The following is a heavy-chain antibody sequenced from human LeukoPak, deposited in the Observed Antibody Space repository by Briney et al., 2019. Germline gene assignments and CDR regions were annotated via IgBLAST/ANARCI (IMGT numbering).Heavy chain of an antibody. CDR3: ARERAAADTDAFDI. J-gene: IGHJ1*01. CDR2: MSSSTSAI. CDR1: GFTFSSYN. Sequence: GGSLRLSCAASGFTFSSYNMNWVRQAPGKGLEWVSYMSSSTSAIYYADSVKGRFTISRDNAKNSLYPQMNSLRAEDTAVYYCARERAAADTDAFDIWGQGTLVTVSS. D-gene: IGHD6-13*01. V-gene: IGHV3-21*05.